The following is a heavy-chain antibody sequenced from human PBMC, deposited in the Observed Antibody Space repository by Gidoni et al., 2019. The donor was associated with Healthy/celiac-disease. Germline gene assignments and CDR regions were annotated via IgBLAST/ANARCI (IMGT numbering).Heavy chain of an antibody. J-gene: IGHJ4*02. Sequence: QVQLVQSGAAVTKPGSSVKVSCKASGYTFSSSPISWVRQDPGQGLEWMGRIIPILGIANYAQKFQGRVTSTADKSTSTAYMELSSLRSEDTAVYDCARSDGKNIAVAGTSFDYWGQGTLVTVSS. CDR1: GYTFSSSP. V-gene: IGHV1-69*02. D-gene: IGHD6-19*01. CDR3: ARSDGKNIAVAGTSFDY. CDR2: IIPILGIA.